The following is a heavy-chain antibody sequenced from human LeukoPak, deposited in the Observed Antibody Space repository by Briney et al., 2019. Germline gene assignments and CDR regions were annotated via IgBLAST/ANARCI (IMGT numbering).Heavy chain of an antibody. CDR3: ARHGSYCFDS. J-gene: IGHJ4*02. D-gene: IGHD3-10*01. V-gene: IGHV4-59*08. Sequence: SETLFLTCTVSGGSISSYYLTWIRQSPGKGLEWIGYIHNSGSTNYNPSLRSRVTISIDTSKNQLSLRLSSVTAADTAVYYCARHGSYCFDSWGQGTLVTVSS. CDR2: IHNSGST. CDR1: GGSISSYY.